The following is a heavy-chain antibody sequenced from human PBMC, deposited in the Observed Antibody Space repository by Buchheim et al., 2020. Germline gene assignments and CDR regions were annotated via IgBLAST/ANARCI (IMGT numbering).Heavy chain of an antibody. CDR2: ISSNSGTI. CDR3: ARRIEAAEGLDY. D-gene: IGHD6-13*01. CDR1: GFPFSRYS. Sequence: EVQLVESGGGLVQPGGSLRLSCAASGFPFSRYSMNWVRQAPGKGLEWVSYISSNSGTIYYAHSVKGRFTLSRDNAVNSLYLQMNSLRAEDTAVYYCARRIEAAEGLDYWGQGTL. J-gene: IGHJ4*02. V-gene: IGHV3-48*01.